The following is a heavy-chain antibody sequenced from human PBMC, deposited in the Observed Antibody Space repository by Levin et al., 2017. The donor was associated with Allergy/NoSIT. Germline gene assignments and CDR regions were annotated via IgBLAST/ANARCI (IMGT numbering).Heavy chain of an antibody. Sequence: GESLKISCAASGFTFSSYEMNWVRQAPGKGLEWVSYISSSGSTIYYADSVKGRFTISRDNPQNSLYLQMNSLRAEDTAVYYCARKLGNFWSGYNYSDYWGQGTLVTVSS. CDR3: ARKLGNFWSGYNYSDY. V-gene: IGHV3-48*03. CDR1: GFTFSSYE. D-gene: IGHD3-3*01. CDR2: ISSSGSTI. J-gene: IGHJ4*02.